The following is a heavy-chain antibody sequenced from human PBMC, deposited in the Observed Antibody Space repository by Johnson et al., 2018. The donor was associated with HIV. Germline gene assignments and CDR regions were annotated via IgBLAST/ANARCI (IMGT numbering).Heavy chain of an antibody. Sequence: QVQLVESGGGVGQPGRSLKVPCAASGFTFISYDTQWVRQAPGKGLEWVAVISNDGSKKCSADSVKGRLTISRDNSNNTLYLQMNSLRAEDTAVYYCARAGSSSDDAFDIWGQGTMVTVSS. D-gene: IGHD6-6*01. CDR1: GFTFISYD. J-gene: IGHJ3*02. CDR3: ARAGSSSDDAFDI. CDR2: ISNDGSKK. V-gene: IGHV3-30*03.